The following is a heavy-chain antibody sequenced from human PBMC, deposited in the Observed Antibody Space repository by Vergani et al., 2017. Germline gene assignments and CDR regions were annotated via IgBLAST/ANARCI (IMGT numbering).Heavy chain of an antibody. CDR1: GGTFSSYA. D-gene: IGHD3-22*01. CDR2: IIPIFGTA. Sequence: QVQLVQSGAEVKKPGSSVKVSCKASGGTFSSYAISWVRQAPGQGLEWMGRIIPIFGTANYAQKFQGRVTITADESTSTAYMELISLRSEDTAVYYCAVDYYDSSGYPSFFDYWGQGTLVTVSS. V-gene: IGHV1-69*13. J-gene: IGHJ4*02. CDR3: AVDYYDSSGYPSFFDY.